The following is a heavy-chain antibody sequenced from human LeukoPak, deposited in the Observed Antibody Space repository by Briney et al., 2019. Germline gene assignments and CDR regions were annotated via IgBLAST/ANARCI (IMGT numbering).Heavy chain of an antibody. J-gene: IGHJ4*02. CDR1: GYTLSEYG. CDR2: ITTYNGDK. V-gene: IGHV1-18*01. Sequence: ASVRVSCTSSGYTLSEYGISWLRQAPGQGLEWVGWITTYNGDKKCSEKFQGRVTMTTDTSTGTYYMEIRSLRSDDTAIYYCARDCSNGVCYPRDFWGPGTRVTVST. CDR3: ARDCSNGVCYPRDF. D-gene: IGHD2-8*01.